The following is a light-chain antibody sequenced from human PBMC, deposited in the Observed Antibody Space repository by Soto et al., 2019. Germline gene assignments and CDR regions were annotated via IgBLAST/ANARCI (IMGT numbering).Light chain of an antibody. CDR3: QQYGSAGT. CDR1: QSVATN. Sequence: EIVVQPSPATLSVSPGARVTLSCRASQSVATNLAWYQQKPGQAPRLLIYGASTRATGVPARFSGSGSGTEFTLTISSLQSEDFAVYYCQQYGSAGTCGQGTKWIS. J-gene: IGKJ1*01. V-gene: IGKV3-15*01. CDR2: GAS.